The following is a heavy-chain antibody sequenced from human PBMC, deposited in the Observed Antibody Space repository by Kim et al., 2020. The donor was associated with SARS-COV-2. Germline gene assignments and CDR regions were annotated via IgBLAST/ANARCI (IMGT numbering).Heavy chain of an antibody. V-gene: IGHV4-59*01. CDR3: AREAATIFDY. D-gene: IGHD5-12*01. J-gene: IGHJ4*02. Sequence: STKYNPSLESRVTISVDTSKSQFSLKLSSVTAADTAVYYCAREAATIFDYWGQGTLVTVSS. CDR2: ST.